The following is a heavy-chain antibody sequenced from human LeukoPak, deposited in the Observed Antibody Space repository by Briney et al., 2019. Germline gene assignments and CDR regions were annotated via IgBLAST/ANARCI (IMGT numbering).Heavy chain of an antibody. CDR3: AREGVIYSYGYHYYFDY. D-gene: IGHD5-18*01. V-gene: IGHV3-53*01. CDR1: GFTVSSNY. Sequence: GGSLRLSCAASGFTVSSNYMSWVRQAPGKGLEWVSVIYSGGSTYYADSVKGRFTISRDNSKSTLYLQMNSLRAEDTAVYYCAREGVIYSYGYHYYFDYWGQGTLVTVSS. J-gene: IGHJ4*02. CDR2: IYSGGST.